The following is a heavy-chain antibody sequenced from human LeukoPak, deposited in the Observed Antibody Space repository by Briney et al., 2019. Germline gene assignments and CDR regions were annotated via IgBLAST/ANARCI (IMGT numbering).Heavy chain of an antibody. CDR1: GGSISSSSYY. CDR3: ARRAPNTAHSHYFDY. CDR2: IYYSGST. V-gene: IGHV4-61*05. D-gene: IGHD5-18*01. J-gene: IGHJ4*02. Sequence: SETLSLTCTVSGGSISSSSYYWGWIRQPPGKGLERIGYIYYSGSTNYNPSLKSRVTISVDTSKNQFSLKLSSVTAADTAVYYCARRAPNTAHSHYFDYWGQGTLDTVSS.